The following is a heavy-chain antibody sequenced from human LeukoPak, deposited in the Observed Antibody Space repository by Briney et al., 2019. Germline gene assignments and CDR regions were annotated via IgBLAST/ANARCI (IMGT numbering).Heavy chain of an antibody. CDR1: GGTFSSYA. D-gene: IGHD1-26*01. Sequence: GASVKVSCKASGGTFSSYAISWVRQAPGQGLEWMGRIIPILGIANYAQKFQGRVTITADKSTSTAYMELSSLRSEDTAVYYCAREGYSGSYYVDYWGQGTLVTVSS. CDR3: AREGYSGSYYVDY. CDR2: IIPILGIA. V-gene: IGHV1-69*04. J-gene: IGHJ4*02.